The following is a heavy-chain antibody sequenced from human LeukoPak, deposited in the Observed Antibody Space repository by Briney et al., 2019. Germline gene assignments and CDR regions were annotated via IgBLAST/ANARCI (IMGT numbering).Heavy chain of an antibody. CDR2: IKPNSCGK. J-gene: IGHJ4*02. CDR3: ARASNGVVVVAAYTFDY. CDR1: GYTFTGYY. V-gene: IGHV1-2*02. D-gene: IGHD2-15*01. Sequence: GASVKVSCKASGYTFTGYYMHWVRQAPGQGLEWMGWIKPNSCGKNYAQKFQGRVTMTRDTSISTVYMEMSRLRLDDTAVYYCARASNGVVVVAAYTFDYWGQGTLVTVSS.